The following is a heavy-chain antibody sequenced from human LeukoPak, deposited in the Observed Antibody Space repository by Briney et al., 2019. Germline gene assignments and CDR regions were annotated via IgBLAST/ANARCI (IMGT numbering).Heavy chain of an antibody. CDR1: GYTFTNYA. D-gene: IGHD2-2*01. Sequence: ASVTASCKASGYTFTNYAIHWVRQAPGQRLEWMGWINAGNGNTKYSQKFQGRVTITRDTSASTAYMELSSLRSEDTAIYYCALIVPVAPFDYWGQGTLVTVSS. CDR2: INAGNGNT. CDR3: ALIVPVAPFDY. V-gene: IGHV1-3*01. J-gene: IGHJ4*02.